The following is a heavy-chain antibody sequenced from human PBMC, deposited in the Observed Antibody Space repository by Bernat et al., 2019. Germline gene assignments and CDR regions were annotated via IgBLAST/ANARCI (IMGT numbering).Heavy chain of an antibody. CDR2: INHSGST. CDR3: ARVAYYYDSSGYWAEDY. CDR1: GGSFSGYY. D-gene: IGHD3-22*01. Sequence: QVQLQQWGAGLLKPSETLSLTCAVYGGSFSGYYWSWIRQPPGKGLEWIGEINHSGSTNYHPSLKSRVTISVDTSKNQFSLKLSSVTAADTAVYYCARVAYYYDSSGYWAEDYWGQGTLVTVSS. V-gene: IGHV4-34*01. J-gene: IGHJ4*02.